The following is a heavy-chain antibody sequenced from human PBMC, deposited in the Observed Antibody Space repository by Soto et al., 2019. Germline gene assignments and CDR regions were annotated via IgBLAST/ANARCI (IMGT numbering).Heavy chain of an antibody. CDR1: GYTFTSYG. CDR2: ISAYNGNT. CDR3: ARDNGYESDY. Sequence: QVQLVQSGAEVKKPGASVKVSCKASGYTFTSYGISWVRQAPGQGLEWMGWISAYNGNTNYAQKLQVRVTMTTDTSTRTAYMELRSVRADATDVDYWARDNGYESDYWGKGTLVTVSS. J-gene: IGHJ4*02. V-gene: IGHV1-18*01. D-gene: IGHD5-12*01.